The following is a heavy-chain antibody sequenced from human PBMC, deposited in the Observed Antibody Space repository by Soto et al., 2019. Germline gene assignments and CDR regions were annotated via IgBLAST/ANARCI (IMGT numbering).Heavy chain of an antibody. J-gene: IGHJ3*02. D-gene: IGHD3-10*01. Sequence: QLQLQESGPGLVKPSETLSLTCTVSGGSISSSNYYWGWIRQPPGKGLECIGSIYYSVSTYYNPPLKSRVTISVDTSKNQFSLKLSSVTAADTAVYYCARLGSNGSGSSNDAFDIWGQGTMVTVSS. CDR1: GGSISSSNYY. V-gene: IGHV4-39*01. CDR2: IYYSVST. CDR3: ARLGSNGSGSSNDAFDI.